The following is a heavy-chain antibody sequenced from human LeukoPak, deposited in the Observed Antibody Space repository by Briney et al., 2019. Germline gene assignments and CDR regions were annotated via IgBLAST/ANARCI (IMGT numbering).Heavy chain of an antibody. J-gene: IGHJ4*02. CDR1: GFTFGIYW. V-gene: IGHV3-7*04. CDR2: IKQGGSEK. Sequence: PGGSLRLSCAASGFTFGIYWMSWVRQAPGKGLEWVANIKQGGSEKFYVDSVKGRFTLSRDNAKNSLFLQMNSLRAEDTAVYYCARDYYGSGWYGDYWGQGTLVTVSS. CDR3: ARDYYGSGWYGDY. D-gene: IGHD6-19*01.